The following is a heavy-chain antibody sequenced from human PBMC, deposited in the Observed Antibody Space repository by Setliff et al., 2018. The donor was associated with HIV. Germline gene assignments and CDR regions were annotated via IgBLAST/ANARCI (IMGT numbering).Heavy chain of an antibody. Sequence: GGSLRLSCAASGFTFSSYGMHWVRQAPGKGLEWVAVIWYDGSNKYYADSVKGRFTISRDNSKNTLYLQMNSLRAEDTAVYYCARDQALLWFGELLYKDAFDIWGQGTMVTVSS. J-gene: IGHJ3*02. V-gene: IGHV3-33*01. CDR2: IWYDGSNK. CDR1: GFTFSSYG. CDR3: ARDQALLWFGELLYKDAFDI. D-gene: IGHD3-10*01.